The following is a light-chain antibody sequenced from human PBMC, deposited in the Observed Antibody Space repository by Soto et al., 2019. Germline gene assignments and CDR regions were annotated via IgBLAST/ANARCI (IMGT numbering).Light chain of an antibody. CDR3: SSYTSDFRRV. CDR1: SSDVGAYKY. V-gene: IGLV2-14*01. J-gene: IGLJ1*01. Sequence: QSVLTQPASVPGSPGQSITVSCTGTSSDVGAYKYVSWYQQHPGKAPKLMIYEVNNRPSGVSNRFSGSKSGNTASLTISGLQAEDEADYYCSSYTSDFRRVFGTGTKVTVL. CDR2: EVN.